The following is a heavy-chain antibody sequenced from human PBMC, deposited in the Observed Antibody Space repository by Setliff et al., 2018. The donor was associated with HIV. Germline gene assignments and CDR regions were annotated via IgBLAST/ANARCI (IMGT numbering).Heavy chain of an antibody. J-gene: IGHJ1*01. CDR2: ISAYNGNT. D-gene: IGHD3-22*01. Sequence: CQASGYIFTSYGISWVRQAPGQGLEWMGWISAYNGNTNYAQKFQGRVSMTIDTSTSTAYMGLRSLRPDDTAVYFCARDPSSGIYYDSSGQYFQNWGQGTLVTVSS. CDR3: ARDPSSGIYYDSSGQYFQN. CDR1: GYIFTSYG. V-gene: IGHV1-18*01.